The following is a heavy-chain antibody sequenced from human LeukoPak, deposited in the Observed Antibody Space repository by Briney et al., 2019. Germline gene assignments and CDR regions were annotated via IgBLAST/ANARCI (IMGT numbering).Heavy chain of an antibody. CDR1: GYTLTELS. V-gene: IGHV1-24*01. CDR3: ATVQYSSSWHWFDP. D-gene: IGHD6-13*01. Sequence: ASVKVSCKVSGYTLTELSMHWVRQAPGKGLEWMGGFDPEDGETIYAQKFQGRVTMTGDTSTDTAYMELSSLRSEDTAVYYRATVQYSSSWHWFDPWGQGTLVTVSS. CDR2: FDPEDGET. J-gene: IGHJ5*02.